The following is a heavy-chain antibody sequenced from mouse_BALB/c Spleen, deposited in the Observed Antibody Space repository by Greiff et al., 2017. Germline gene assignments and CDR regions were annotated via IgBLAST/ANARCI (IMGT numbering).Heavy chain of an antibody. V-gene: IGHV14-3*02. D-gene: IGHD2-4*01. CDR3: ASDYDVWYFDV. J-gene: IGHJ1*01. Sequence: EVQLQQSGAELVKPGASVKLSCTASGFNIKDTYMHWVKQRPEQGLEWIGRIDPANGNTKYDPKFQGKATITADTSSNTAYLQLSSLTSEDTAVYYCASDYDVWYFDVWGAGTTVTVSS. CDR1: GFNIKDTY. CDR2: IDPANGNT.